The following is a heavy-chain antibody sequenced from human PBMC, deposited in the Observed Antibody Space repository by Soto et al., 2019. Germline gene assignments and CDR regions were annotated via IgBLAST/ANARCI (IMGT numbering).Heavy chain of an antibody. CDR3: ARWGNLYYYYYYMDV. Sequence: EVQLVESGGGLVKPAGSLRLSCAASGFTFSSYSMNWVRQAPGKGLEWVSSISSSSSYIYYADSVKGRFTISRDNAKNALYLQMNSLRAEDTAVYYCARWGNLYYYYYYMDVWGNGTTVTVSS. J-gene: IGHJ6*03. CDR2: ISSSSSYI. D-gene: IGHD3-16*01. V-gene: IGHV3-21*01. CDR1: GFTFSSYS.